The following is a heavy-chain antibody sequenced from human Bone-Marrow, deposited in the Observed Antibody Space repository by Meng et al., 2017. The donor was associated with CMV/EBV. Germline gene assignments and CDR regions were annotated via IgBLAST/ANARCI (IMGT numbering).Heavy chain of an antibody. Sequence: GESLKISCAASGFTFSSYSMNWVRQAPGKGLEWVSSISSSSSYIYYADSVKGQFTISRDNAKNSLYLQMNSLRAEDTSVYDCARLGYCIGTSCYTDWGQGTLVTVSS. CDR2: ISSSSSYI. D-gene: IGHD2-2*02. V-gene: IGHV3-21*01. CDR3: ARLGYCIGTSCYTD. J-gene: IGHJ4*02. CDR1: GFTFSSYS.